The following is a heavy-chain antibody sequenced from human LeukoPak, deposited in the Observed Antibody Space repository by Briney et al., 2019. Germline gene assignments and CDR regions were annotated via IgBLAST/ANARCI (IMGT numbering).Heavy chain of an antibody. D-gene: IGHD3-10*01. V-gene: IGHV5-51*01. CDR3: ARSFGEYLSGAFDI. CDR1: GYSFITYW. Sequence: GDSLKISCQTSGYSFITYWIAWVRQMPGKGLEWMGIIYPCDSDTRYSPSFQGQVTISADKSISTAYLQWRSLKASDTAMYYCARSFGEYLSGAFDIWGQGTMVTVSS. J-gene: IGHJ3*02. CDR2: IYPCDSDT.